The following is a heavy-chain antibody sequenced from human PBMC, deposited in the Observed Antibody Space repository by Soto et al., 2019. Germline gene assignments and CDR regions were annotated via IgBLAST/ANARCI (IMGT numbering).Heavy chain of an antibody. Sequence: EVQLVESGGGLVQPGGSLRLSCAASGFTFGNYWMHWVRQAPGKGLVWVARINSDGSSTSYADSVKGRFTISRDNAKNTLYLQMNSLRADDTAMYYCTKVISTVGADFDSWGQGTLVTVSS. V-gene: IGHV3-74*01. D-gene: IGHD2-8*02. CDR2: INSDGSST. J-gene: IGHJ4*02. CDR1: GFTFGNYW. CDR3: TKVISTVGADFDS.